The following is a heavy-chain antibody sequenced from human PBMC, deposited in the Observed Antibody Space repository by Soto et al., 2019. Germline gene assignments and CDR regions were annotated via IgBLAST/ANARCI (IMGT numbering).Heavy chain of an antibody. CDR3: VKHNWNNLGWFDP. Sequence: EVQLLESGGGLVQPGESLRLSCAASGFTFSNSAMTWVRQTPGKGLEWVSTISGSNGDSTYYADSVTGRFTISRDNSKNTLYLQMNSLRAEDTAVYNCVKHNWNNLGWFDPWGQGTLVTVSS. J-gene: IGHJ5*02. CDR1: GFTFSNSA. CDR2: ISGSNGDST. D-gene: IGHD1-20*01. V-gene: IGHV3-23*01.